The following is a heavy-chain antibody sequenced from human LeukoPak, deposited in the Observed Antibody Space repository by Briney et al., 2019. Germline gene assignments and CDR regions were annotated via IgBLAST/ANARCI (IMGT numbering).Heavy chain of an antibody. CDR3: AKTRITISHDAFDM. D-gene: IGHD3-3*01. J-gene: IGHJ3*02. CDR2: IYYSGST. V-gene: IGHV4-39*01. Sequence: SETLSLTCTVSGGSISSGHYYWGSIRQPPGKGLEWIGTIYYSGSTYYNPSLKSRVTMSVDTSKNRFSLKLSSVTAADTAIYYCAKTRITISHDAFDMWGQGAMVTVSS. CDR1: GGSISSGHYY.